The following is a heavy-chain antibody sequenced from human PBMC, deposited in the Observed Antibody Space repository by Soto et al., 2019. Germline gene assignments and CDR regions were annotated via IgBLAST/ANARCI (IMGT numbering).Heavy chain of an antibody. V-gene: IGHV3-23*01. CDR3: AKVGSGWYYFDY. D-gene: IGHD6-19*01. J-gene: IGHJ4*02. Sequence: GGSLRLSCAASGFTFSNYPMSWVRQAPGKGLEWVSGMSGSGASTYYADSVKGRFTISRDNSKNTLYLQMNSLRGEDTAIYYCAKVGSGWYYFDYWGQRTLVTVSS. CDR1: GFTFSNYP. CDR2: MSGSGAST.